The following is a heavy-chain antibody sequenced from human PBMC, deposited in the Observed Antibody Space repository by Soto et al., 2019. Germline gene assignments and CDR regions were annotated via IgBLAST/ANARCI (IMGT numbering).Heavy chain of an antibody. D-gene: IGHD2-8*02. Sequence: GESLKISCKGSGYRFSSHWVGWVRQMPGKGLEWMGIIYPGDSETRHSPSFQGQVTISADKSISTAYLQWSSLKASDTATYYCARGGVNTDYYGMDVWGQGTTVTVSS. V-gene: IGHV5-51*01. CDR1: GYRFSSHW. CDR2: IYPGDSET. J-gene: IGHJ6*02. CDR3: ARGGVNTDYYGMDV.